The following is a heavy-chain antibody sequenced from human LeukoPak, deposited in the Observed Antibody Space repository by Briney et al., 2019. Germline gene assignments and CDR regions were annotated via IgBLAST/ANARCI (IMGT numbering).Heavy chain of an antibody. D-gene: IGHD1-1*01. CDR1: GFTFSSYA. CDR3: ARDGHGNWNDGGWFDP. V-gene: IGHV3-30*04. Sequence: PGGSLRLSCAASGFTFSSYAMHWVRQAPGKGLEWVAVISYDGSNKYYADSVKGRFTISRDNSKNTLYLQMNSLRAEDTAVYYCARDGHGNWNDGGWFDPWGQGTLVTVSS. CDR2: ISYDGSNK. J-gene: IGHJ5*02.